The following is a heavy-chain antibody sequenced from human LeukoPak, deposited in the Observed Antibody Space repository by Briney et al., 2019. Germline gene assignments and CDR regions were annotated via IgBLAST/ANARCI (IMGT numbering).Heavy chain of an antibody. D-gene: IGHD3-16*01. V-gene: IGHV1-2*02. CDR1: GYTFTGHF. CDR3: ARASFWESPINWFAP. CDR2: INPKNGGS. J-gene: IGHJ5*02. Sequence: ASVKVSCKASGYTFTGHFMHWVRLAPGQGLEWVGWINPKNGGSNYAQKFQGRVTMTRDRSISTAYMELSRLTSDDTAVYYCARASFWESPINWFAPWGQGTLVTVSS.